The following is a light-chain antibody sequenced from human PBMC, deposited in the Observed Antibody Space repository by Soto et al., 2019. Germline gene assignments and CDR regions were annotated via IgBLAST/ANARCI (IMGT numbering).Light chain of an antibody. CDR1: QAISGS. J-gene: IGKJ4*01. Sequence: DIQLTQSPSFLSASVGDRVTITCRASQAISGSLAWYQQKAGKAPKLLIYAASTLQSGVPSRFSGSGSGTDFTLTISSLLPEDFATYYCQQLHSYPLTFGSGTKVEIK. CDR3: QQLHSYPLT. V-gene: IGKV1-9*01. CDR2: AAS.